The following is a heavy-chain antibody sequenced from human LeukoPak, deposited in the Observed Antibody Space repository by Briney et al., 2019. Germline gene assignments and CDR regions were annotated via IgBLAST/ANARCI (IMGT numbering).Heavy chain of an antibody. V-gene: IGHV4-38-2*02. D-gene: IGHD4-17*01. CDR1: GYSISSGYY. Sequence: KPSETLSLTCTVSGYSISSGYYWGWIRQPPGKGLEWIGSIYHSGSTYYNPSLKSRDTISVDTSKNQFSLKLSSVTAADTAVYYCARSVNYGDYVGAFDIWGQGTMVTVSS. CDR2: IYHSGST. CDR3: ARSVNYGDYVGAFDI. J-gene: IGHJ3*02.